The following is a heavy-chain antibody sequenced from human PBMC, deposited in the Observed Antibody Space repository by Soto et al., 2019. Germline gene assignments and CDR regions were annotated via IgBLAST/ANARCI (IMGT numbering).Heavy chain of an antibody. CDR1: GFTFSNYG. D-gene: IGHD3-3*01. V-gene: IGHV3-23*01. CDR2: MSGSGDDA. Sequence: GGSLRLSCAASGFTFSNYGMSWVRQAPGKGLEWVSVMSGSGDDAYYADSVEGRFTISRDNSKNMLYLQMNSLRAEDTAVYFCAKKVTIYAVDPADYWGQGTQVTVSS. CDR3: AKKVTIYAVDPADY. J-gene: IGHJ4*02.